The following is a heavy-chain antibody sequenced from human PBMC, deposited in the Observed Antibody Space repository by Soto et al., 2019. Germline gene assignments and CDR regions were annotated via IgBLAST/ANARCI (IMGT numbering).Heavy chain of an antibody. Sequence: PSETLSLTCTVSGGSIRSYCWTWIRQPPGEGLEWIGYICNSGTTNYNPSLKSRVTISVDTSKNQFSLKLSSVTAADTAVYYCARMDYDFWSGYSYYYGMDVWGQGTTVTVSS. CDR1: GGSIRSYC. CDR2: ICNSGTT. CDR3: ARMDYDFWSGYSYYYGMDV. V-gene: IGHV4-59*01. D-gene: IGHD3-3*01. J-gene: IGHJ6*02.